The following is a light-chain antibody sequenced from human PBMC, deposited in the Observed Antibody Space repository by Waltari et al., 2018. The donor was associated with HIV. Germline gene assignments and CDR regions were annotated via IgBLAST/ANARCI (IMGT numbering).Light chain of an antibody. J-gene: IGKJ4*01. V-gene: IGKV1-5*03. Sequence: DIQMTQSPSTLSASVGDRVTITCRASQSISSWLAWYQQKPGKAPKLLIYKASTLENVVPSRFSGSGSGTEFTLTISSLQPDDFATYYCQQYKSYALTFGGGTRVEMK. CDR1: QSISSW. CDR2: KAS. CDR3: QQYKSYALT.